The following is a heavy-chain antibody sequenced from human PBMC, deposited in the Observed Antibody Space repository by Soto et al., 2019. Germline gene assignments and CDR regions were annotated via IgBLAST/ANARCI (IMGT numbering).Heavy chain of an antibody. CDR1: GYTFTSYA. CDR2: INAGNGNT. J-gene: IGHJ5*02. D-gene: IGHD2-15*01. Sequence: ASVKVSCKASGYTFTSYAIHWVRQAPGQRLEWMGWINAGNGNTKYPQKFQGRVTITRDTSASTAYMELSSLRSEDTAVYYCARDATLGYCSGGSCYSLNNWFDPWGQGTLVTVSS. CDR3: ARDATLGYCSGGSCYSLNNWFDP. V-gene: IGHV1-3*01.